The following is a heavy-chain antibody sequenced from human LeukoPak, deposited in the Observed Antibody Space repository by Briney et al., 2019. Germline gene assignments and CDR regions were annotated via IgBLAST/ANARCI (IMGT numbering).Heavy chain of an antibody. CDR1: GYTLTSYG. CDR3: AREYGYGSGSYIPYYYYGMDV. J-gene: IGHJ6*02. Sequence: GASVKVSCKASGYTLTSYGISWVRQAPGQGLEWMGWISAYNGNTNYAQKLQGRVTMTTDTSTSTAYMELRSLRSDDTAVYYCAREYGYGSGSYIPYYYYGMDVWGQGTTVTVSS. V-gene: IGHV1-18*01. CDR2: ISAYNGNT. D-gene: IGHD3-10*01.